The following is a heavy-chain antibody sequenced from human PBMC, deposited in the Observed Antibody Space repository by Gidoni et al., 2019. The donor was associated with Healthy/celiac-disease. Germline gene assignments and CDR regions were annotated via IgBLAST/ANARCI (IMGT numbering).Heavy chain of an antibody. CDR1: GYTFTGHY. CDR3: ARDGGIQLWLRVPTWGMDV. Sequence: QVQLVQSGAEVKKPGASVKVSCKASGYTFTGHYTHWLRQAPGQGLEWMGWMNPNSGGTNYAQKFQGWVTMTRDTSISTAYMELSRLRSDDTAVYYCARDGGIQLWLRVPTWGMDVWGQGTTVTVSS. J-gene: IGHJ6*02. D-gene: IGHD5-18*01. V-gene: IGHV1-2*04. CDR2: MNPNSGGT.